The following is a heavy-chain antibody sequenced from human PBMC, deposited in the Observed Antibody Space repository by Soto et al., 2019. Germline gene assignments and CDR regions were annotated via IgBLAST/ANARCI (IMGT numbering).Heavy chain of an antibody. Sequence: SGPTLVNPTQTLTLTCTFSGFSLSTSGVGVRWIRQPPGKALEWLALIYWDDDKRYSPSLKSRLTITKDTSKNQVVLTMTNMDPVDTATYYCARQYYDFWSGQDNNWFDPWGQGTLVTVSS. CDR3: ARQYYDFWSGQDNNWFDP. V-gene: IGHV2-5*02. J-gene: IGHJ5*02. CDR1: GFSLSTSGVG. D-gene: IGHD3-3*01. CDR2: IYWDDDK.